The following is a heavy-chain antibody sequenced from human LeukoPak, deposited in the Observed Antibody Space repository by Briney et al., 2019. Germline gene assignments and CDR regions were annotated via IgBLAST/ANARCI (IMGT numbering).Heavy chain of an antibody. CDR3: AKDETMVRGGSRPY. Sequence: GGSLRLSCAASGFTFSGYAMSWVRQAPGKGLEWVSGISGSGGNTDYADSVKGRFTISRDISKNTLYLQMNSLRAEDTAVYYCAKDETMVRGGSRPYWGQGTLVTVSS. D-gene: IGHD3-10*01. CDR2: ISGSGGNT. J-gene: IGHJ4*02. V-gene: IGHV3-23*01. CDR1: GFTFSGYA.